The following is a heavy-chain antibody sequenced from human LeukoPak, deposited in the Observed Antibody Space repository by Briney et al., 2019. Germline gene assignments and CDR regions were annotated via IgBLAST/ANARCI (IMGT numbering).Heavy chain of an antibody. V-gene: IGHV4-59*01. CDR1: GGSISSYY. CDR3: ASGPEGIVVQDYGIDV. D-gene: IGHD2-2*01. CDR2: IYYSGST. Sequence: SETLSLTCTVSGGSISSYYWSWIRQPPGKGLEWIGYIYYSGSTNYNPSLKSRVTISVDTSKSQFSLKLSSVTAADTAVYYCASGPEGIVVQDYGIDVWGQGTTVTVSS. J-gene: IGHJ6*02.